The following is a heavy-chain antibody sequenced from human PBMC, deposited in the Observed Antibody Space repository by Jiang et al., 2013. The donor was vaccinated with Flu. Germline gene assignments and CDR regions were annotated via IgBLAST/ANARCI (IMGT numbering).Heavy chain of an antibody. CDR1: GFTFSSYA. J-gene: IGHJ4*02. V-gene: IGHV3-30-3*01. CDR2: ISYDGSNK. Sequence: VQLVESGGGVVQPGRSLRLSCAASGFTFSSYAMHWVRQAPGKGLEWVAVISYDGSNKYYADSVKGRFTISRDNSKNTLYLQMNSLRAEDTAVYYCATDYWGQGTLVTVSS. CDR3: ATDY.